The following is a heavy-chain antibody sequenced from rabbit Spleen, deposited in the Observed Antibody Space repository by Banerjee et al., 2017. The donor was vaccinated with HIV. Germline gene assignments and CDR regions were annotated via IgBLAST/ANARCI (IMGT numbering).Heavy chain of an antibody. J-gene: IGHJ2*01. CDR1: GFSFSNKAV. V-gene: IGHV1S45*01. CDR3: ARNYVNAFDP. D-gene: IGHD1-1*01. CDR2: IDTGDGDT. Sequence: QERLVESGGGLVKPEGSLKLSCTASGFSFSNKAVMCWVRQAPGKGLEWIACIDTGDGDTDYANWPKGRFTISKTSSTTVTLQMTSLTAADTATYFCARNYVNAFDPWGQGTLVTVS.